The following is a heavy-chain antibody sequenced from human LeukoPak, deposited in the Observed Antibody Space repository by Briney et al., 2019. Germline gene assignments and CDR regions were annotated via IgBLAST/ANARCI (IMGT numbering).Heavy chain of an antibody. J-gene: IGHJ4*02. D-gene: IGHD6-13*01. CDR3: ARAIDSSSWYTFDY. Sequence: GESLKISCKGSGYSFTSYWISWVRQMPGKGLEWMGRIDPSDSYTNYSPSFQGHVTISADRSISTAYLQWSSLKASDTAMYYCARAIDSSSWYTFDYWGQGTLVTVSS. CDR1: GYSFTSYW. V-gene: IGHV5-10-1*01. CDR2: IDPSDSYT.